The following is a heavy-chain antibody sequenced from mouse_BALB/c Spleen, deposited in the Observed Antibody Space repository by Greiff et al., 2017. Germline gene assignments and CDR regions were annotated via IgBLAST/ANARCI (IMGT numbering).Heavy chain of an antibody. CDR1: GYTFTDYN. J-gene: IGHJ4*01. D-gene: IGHD2-4*01. V-gene: IGHV1S29*02. CDR3: ARSPYDYDGPHYYAMDY. Sequence: EVQLQHSGPELVKPGASVKISCKASGYTFTDYNMHWVKQSHGKSLEWIGYIYPYNGGTGYNQKFKSKATLTVDNSSSTAYMELRSLTSEDSAVYYCARSPYDYDGPHYYAMDYWGQGTSVTVSS. CDR2: IYPYNGGT.